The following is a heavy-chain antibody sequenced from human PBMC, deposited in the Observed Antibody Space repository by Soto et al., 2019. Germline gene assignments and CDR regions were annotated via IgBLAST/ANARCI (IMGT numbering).Heavy chain of an antibody. V-gene: IGHV4-59*01. Sequence: SETLSLTCTVSGGSISSYYWSWIRQPPGKGLEWIGYIYYSGSTNYNPSLKSRVTISVDTSKNQFSLKLSSVTAADTAVYYCARGGLMQWLVSGAFDIWGQGTMVTVSS. J-gene: IGHJ3*02. CDR1: GGSISSYY. CDR3: ARGGLMQWLVSGAFDI. D-gene: IGHD6-19*01. CDR2: IYYSGST.